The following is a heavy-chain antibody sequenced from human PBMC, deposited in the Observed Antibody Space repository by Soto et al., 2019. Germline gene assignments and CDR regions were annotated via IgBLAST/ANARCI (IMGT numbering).Heavy chain of an antibody. CDR3: AKADGQQWLIPHLDN. Sequence: ASVKVSCKTSGYTFTTYGVSWVRQAPGQGLEWMGWISAYNGNTNYAQKLQGRVTMTTDTSTSTAYMELRGLRVEDTAQYYCAKADGQQWLIPHLDNWGQGTLVTVSS. V-gene: IGHV1-18*04. D-gene: IGHD6-19*01. CDR1: GYTFTTYG. J-gene: IGHJ4*02. CDR2: ISAYNGNT.